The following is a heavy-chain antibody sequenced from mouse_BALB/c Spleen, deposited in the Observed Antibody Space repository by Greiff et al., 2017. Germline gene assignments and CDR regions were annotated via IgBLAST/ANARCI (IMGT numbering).Heavy chain of an antibody. Sequence: EVQLVESGGGLVQPGGSRKLSCAASGFTFSSFGMHWVRQAPEKGLEWVAYISSGSSTIYYADTVKGRFTISRDNPKNTLFLQMTSLRSEDTAMYYCARSRYYGYNDYYAMDYWGQGTSVTVSS. J-gene: IGHJ4*01. V-gene: IGHV5-17*02. CDR1: GFTFSSFG. CDR3: ARSRYYGYNDYYAMDY. CDR2: ISSGSSTI. D-gene: IGHD1-2*01.